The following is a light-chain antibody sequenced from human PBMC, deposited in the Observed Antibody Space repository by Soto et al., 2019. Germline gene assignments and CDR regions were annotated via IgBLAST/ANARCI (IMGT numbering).Light chain of an antibody. J-gene: IGKJ4*01. CDR2: GAS. CDR1: QSVSSN. V-gene: IGKV3-15*01. CDR3: QHYNNWLT. Sequence: EIVMTQSPATLSVSPGERATLSCRASQSVSSNLAWYQQKPGQAPRLLIYGASTRATGIPARFSGSGSGTEFTLTLSSLQSEDFAVYYCQHYNNWLTFGGGTKVEIK.